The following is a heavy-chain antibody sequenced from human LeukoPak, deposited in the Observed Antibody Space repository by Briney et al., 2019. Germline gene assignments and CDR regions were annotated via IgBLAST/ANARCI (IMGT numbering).Heavy chain of an antibody. CDR3: ARGPRCSSTSCPYYFDY. CDR2: MNPNSGNT. D-gene: IGHD2-2*01. CDR1: GYTFTSYD. J-gene: IGHJ4*02. V-gene: IGHV1-8*01. Sequence: GASVKVSCKASGYTFTSYDINWVRQATGQGLEWMGWMNPNSGNTGYAQKFQGRVTMTRNTTISTAYMELNSLRSEDTAVYYCARGPRCSSTSCPYYFDYWGQGTLVTVSS.